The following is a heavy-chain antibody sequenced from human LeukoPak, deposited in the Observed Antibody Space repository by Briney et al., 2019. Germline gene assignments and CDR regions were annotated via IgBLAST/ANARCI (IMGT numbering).Heavy chain of an antibody. CDR2: IIGSGDST. V-gene: IGHV3-23*01. D-gene: IGHD6-13*01. Sequence: GGSLRLSCAASGFTFSSYAMSWVRQAPGKGLEWVAAIIGSGDSTYYGDSVKGRFTISRDNSKNTLYLQMNILRAEDTAVYYCAKTRPLDSSSWSHGDYWGQGTLVTVSS. CDR3: AKTRPLDSSSWSHGDY. CDR1: GFTFSSYA. J-gene: IGHJ4*02.